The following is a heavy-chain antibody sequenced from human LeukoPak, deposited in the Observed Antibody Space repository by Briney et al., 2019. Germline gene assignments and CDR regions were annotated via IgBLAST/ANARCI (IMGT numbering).Heavy chain of an antibody. CDR3: ARGGGDY. CDR2: IKLDGSEK. CDR1: GFTFSSYW. D-gene: IGHD3-3*01. Sequence: GGSLRLSCAASGFTFSSYWMNWVRQAPGKGLEWVANIKLDGSEKYSVDSVKGRSTISRDNAENSLYLQRNSLRAEDTAVYYCARGGGDYWGRGTPVTVSS. V-gene: IGHV3-7*01. J-gene: IGHJ4*02.